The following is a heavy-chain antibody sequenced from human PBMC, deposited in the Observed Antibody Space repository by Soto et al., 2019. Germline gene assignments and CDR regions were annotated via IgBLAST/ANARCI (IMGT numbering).Heavy chain of an antibody. V-gene: IGHV1-3*01. CDR3: ARDPPRWPHFDY. J-gene: IGHJ4*02. CDR1: GYTFTSYA. Sequence: ASVKVSCKASGYTFTSYAMHWVRQAPGQRLEWMGWINAGNGNTKYSQKFQGRVTITRDTSASTAYMELSSLRSEDTAVYYCARDPPRWPHFDYWGQGTLVTVSS. CDR2: INAGNGNT.